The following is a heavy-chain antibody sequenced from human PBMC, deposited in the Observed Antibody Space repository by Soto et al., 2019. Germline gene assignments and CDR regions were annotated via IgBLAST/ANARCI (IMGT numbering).Heavy chain of an antibody. V-gene: IGHV1-46*03. CDR1: GYTFTSYY. J-gene: IGHJ3*02. Sequence: ASVKVSCKASGYTFTSYYMHWERQAPGQGLEWMGIINPSGGSTSYAQKFQGRVTMTRDTSTSTVYVEMSSLRSEDTAEYYCARCGTNWKHGAFDIWGQGTMVTVSS. CDR3: ARCGTNWKHGAFDI. D-gene: IGHD1-26*01. CDR2: INPSGGST.